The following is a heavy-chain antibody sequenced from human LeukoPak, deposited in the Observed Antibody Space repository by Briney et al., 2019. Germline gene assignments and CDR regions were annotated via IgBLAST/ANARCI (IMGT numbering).Heavy chain of an antibody. CDR3: ARETSQKGTHYMDV. D-gene: IGHD3-10*01. CDR1: GGSISSYY. Sequence: NPSETLSLTCTVSGGSISSYYWSWIRRPPGKGLEWIGFIFYSGTTNYNPSLKSRVTISVDTSKNQFSLKLSSVTAADTAVFYCARETSQKGTHYMDVWGKGTTVTISS. V-gene: IGHV4-59*01. J-gene: IGHJ6*03. CDR2: IFYSGTT.